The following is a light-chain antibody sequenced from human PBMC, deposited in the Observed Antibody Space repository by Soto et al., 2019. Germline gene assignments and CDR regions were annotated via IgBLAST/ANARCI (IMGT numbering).Light chain of an antibody. J-gene: IGKJ5*01. Sequence: EIVLTQSPATLSLSPGERATLSCRASQSVSSYLAWYQQKPGQAPRLLIYDASNRATGIPARFSGSGSGTDFTLTISSLEPEDFAVYYCHQRSNWPINFGQGTRLEIK. CDR3: HQRSNWPIN. CDR1: QSVSSY. CDR2: DAS. V-gene: IGKV3-11*01.